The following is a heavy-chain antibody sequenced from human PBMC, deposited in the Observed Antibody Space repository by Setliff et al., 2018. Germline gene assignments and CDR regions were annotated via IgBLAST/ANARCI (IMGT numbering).Heavy chain of an antibody. Sequence: SGPTLVNPTQTLTLTCTFSGFSLTTTGTCVTWIRQPPGKALEWLARIDWDGDKYYNTSLRTRLTLSKDTSKNQVFLTMTNMDPVDTATYYCARSRYELPHYYFDYWGQGILVTVSS. CDR3: ARSRYELPHYYFDY. CDR2: IDWDGDK. V-gene: IGHV2-70*11. J-gene: IGHJ4*02. CDR1: GFSLTTTGTC. D-gene: IGHD1-7*01.